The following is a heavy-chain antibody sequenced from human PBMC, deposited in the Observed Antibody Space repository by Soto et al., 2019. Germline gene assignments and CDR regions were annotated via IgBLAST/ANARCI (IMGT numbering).Heavy chain of an antibody. CDR3: ASGTYYYDSNGGYYFDS. D-gene: IGHD3-22*01. Sequence: QVQLVQSGAQVKKPGSSVKVSCKASGGTFSSYGIGWVRQAPGQGLEWMGGIIPIFPTTNYAQKFQGRVTITAHESTCTAYMELSSLRSEDTAVYYSASGTYYYDSNGGYYFDSWGQGTLVTVSS. CDR2: IIPIFPTT. V-gene: IGHV1-69*01. CDR1: GGTFSSYG. J-gene: IGHJ4*02.